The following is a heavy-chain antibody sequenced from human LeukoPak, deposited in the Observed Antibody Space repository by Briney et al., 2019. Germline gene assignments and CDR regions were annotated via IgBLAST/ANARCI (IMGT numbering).Heavy chain of an antibody. CDR2: IRSKAYGGTT. CDR1: GFTFGDYA. Sequence: GGSLRLSCTASGFTFGDYAIGWVRQAPGKGLEWVGFIRSKAYGGTTQYAASVEGRFTISRDDSKSIAYLQMNSLKTEDTAVYYCSRDPHYYDSSGYYYVFDAFDIWGQGTMVTVSS. V-gene: IGHV3-49*04. D-gene: IGHD3-22*01. CDR3: SRDPHYYDSSGYYYVFDAFDI. J-gene: IGHJ3*02.